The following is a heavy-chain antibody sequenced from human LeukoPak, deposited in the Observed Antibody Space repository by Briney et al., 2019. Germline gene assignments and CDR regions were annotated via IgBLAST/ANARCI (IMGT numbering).Heavy chain of an antibody. CDR3: ARVRITMVRGVNPADY. V-gene: IGHV4-34*01. D-gene: IGHD3-10*01. J-gene: IGHJ4*02. CDR2: INHSGST. CDR1: GGSFSGYY. Sequence: SETLSLTCAVYGGSFSGYYWSRIRQPPGKGLEWIGEINHSGSTNYNPSLKSRVTISVDTSKNQFSLKLSSVTAADTAVYYCARVRITMVRGVNPADYWGQGTLVTVSS.